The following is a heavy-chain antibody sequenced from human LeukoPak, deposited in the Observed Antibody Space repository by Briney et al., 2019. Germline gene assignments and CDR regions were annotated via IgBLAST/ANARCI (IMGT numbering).Heavy chain of an antibody. CDR1: GYTFSMYN. CDR3: ASGSDFGVAPSDY. Sequence: GASVKVSCKASGYTFSMYNMHWVRQAPGQGLEWMGIINPSGGTSYAQKLQGRITMTRDTSTSTLYMELSSLRSEDTAVYYCASGSDFGVAPSDYWGQGTLVTVSS. V-gene: IGHV1-46*01. D-gene: IGHD3-3*01. CDR2: INPSGGT. J-gene: IGHJ4*02.